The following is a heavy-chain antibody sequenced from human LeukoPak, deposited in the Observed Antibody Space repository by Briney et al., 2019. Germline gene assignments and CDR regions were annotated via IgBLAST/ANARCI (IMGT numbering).Heavy chain of an antibody. CDR2: ISSSSSYI. CDR3: ARVGPSGYSYGHEDY. V-gene: IGHV3-21*01. CDR1: GFTFSSYS. J-gene: IGHJ4*02. D-gene: IGHD5-18*01. Sequence: GGAVRLSCAASGFTFSSYSMNWVRQAPGKGLEWVSSISSSSSYIYYADSVKGRFTISRDNAKNSLYLQMNSLRAEDTAVYYCARVGPSGYSYGHEDYWGQGTLVTVSS.